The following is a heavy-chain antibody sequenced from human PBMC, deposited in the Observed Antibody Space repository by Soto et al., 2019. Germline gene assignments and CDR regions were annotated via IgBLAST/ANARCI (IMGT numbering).Heavy chain of an antibody. V-gene: IGHV1-18*01. CDR2: ISAYNGNT. CDR1: GYTFTSYG. J-gene: IGHJ4*02. Sequence: ASVKVSCKASGYTFTSYGISWVRQAPGQGFEWMGWISAYNGNTNYAQKLQGRVTMTTDTSTSTAYMELRSLRSDDTAVYYCARVDDPDFWSGYYYFDYWGQGTLVTVSS. D-gene: IGHD3-3*01. CDR3: ARVDDPDFWSGYYYFDY.